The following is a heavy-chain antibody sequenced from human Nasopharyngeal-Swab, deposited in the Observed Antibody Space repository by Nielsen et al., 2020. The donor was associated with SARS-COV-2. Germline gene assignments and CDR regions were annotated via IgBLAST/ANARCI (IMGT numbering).Heavy chain of an antibody. D-gene: IGHD2-15*01. CDR2: IKQDGSEK. V-gene: IGHV3-7*03. J-gene: IGHJ3*02. CDR1: GLTFSSYW. CDR3: AREPRGYCSGGSCYFVGRAFDI. Sequence: GESLKISCAASGLTFSSYWMSWVRQAPGKGLEWVANIKQDGSEKYYVDSVKGRFTISRDNAKNSLYLQMNSLRAEDTAVYYCAREPRGYCSGGSCYFVGRAFDIWGQGTMVTVSS.